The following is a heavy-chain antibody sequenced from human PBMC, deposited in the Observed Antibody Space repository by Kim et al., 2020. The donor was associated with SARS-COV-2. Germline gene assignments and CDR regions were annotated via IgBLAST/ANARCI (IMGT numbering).Heavy chain of an antibody. J-gene: IGHJ4*02. V-gene: IGHV3-30*01. CDR3: ARGDTMIVVVKRSFDY. D-gene: IGHD3-22*01. Sequence: DSVNGPYTISRDHSKNTLYLQMKSLRAEDTAVYYCARGDTMIVVVKRSFDYWGQGTLVTVSS.